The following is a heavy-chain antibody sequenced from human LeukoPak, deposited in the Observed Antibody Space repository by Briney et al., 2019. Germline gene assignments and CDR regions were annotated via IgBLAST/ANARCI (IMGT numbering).Heavy chain of an antibody. D-gene: IGHD1-26*01. CDR3: ARGSGSYHY. CDR2: ITTNGGTA. V-gene: IGHV3-64D*08. J-gene: IGHJ4*02. Sequence: GRSLRLSCSASGFTFSSYAMHWVRQAPGKGLEYVSAITTNGGTAYYADSVKGRFTISRDNSKNTLYLQMSSLRAEDTAVYYCARGSGSYHYWGQGTLVTVSS. CDR1: GFTFSSYA.